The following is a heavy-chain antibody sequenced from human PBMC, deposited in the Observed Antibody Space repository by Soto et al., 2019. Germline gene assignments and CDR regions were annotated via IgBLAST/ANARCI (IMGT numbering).Heavy chain of an antibody. CDR3: ARYSGRTVTTWGWFDP. J-gene: IGHJ5*02. D-gene: IGHD4-17*01. CDR2: IYYSGST. CDR1: GGSISSSSNY. Sequence: QLQLQESGPGLVKPSETLSLTCTVSGGSISSSSNYWGWIRQPPGKGLEWIGTIYYSGSTYYNPSLKSRVTISVDTSKNQFSLKLSSVTAADTAVYYCARYSGRTVTTWGWFDPWGQGTLVTVSS. V-gene: IGHV4-39*01.